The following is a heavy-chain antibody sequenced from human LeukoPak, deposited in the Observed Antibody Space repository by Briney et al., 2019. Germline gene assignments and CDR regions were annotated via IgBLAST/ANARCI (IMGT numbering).Heavy chain of an antibody. CDR1: GGSVSSSSYY. CDR3: ATSIGFLEWLLYSPAAFDI. V-gene: IGHV4-39*07. CDR2: IYYSGST. Sequence: SGTLSLTCTVSGGSVSSSSYYWGWIRQPPGKGLEWIGSIYYSGSTYYNPSLKSRVTISVDTSKNQFSLKLSSVTAADTAVYYCATSIGFLEWLLYSPAAFDIWGQGTMVTVSS. D-gene: IGHD3-3*01. J-gene: IGHJ3*02.